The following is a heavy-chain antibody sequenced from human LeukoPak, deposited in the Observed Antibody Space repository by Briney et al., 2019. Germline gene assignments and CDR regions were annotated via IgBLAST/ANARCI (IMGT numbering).Heavy chain of an antibody. V-gene: IGHV3-53*01. CDR1: GFTFSTYA. J-gene: IGHJ4*02. CDR2: IYSGGST. CDR3: ARSAATVVTGFDY. Sequence: GGSLRLSCVASGFTFSTYAMHWVRQAPGKGLEWVSVIYSGGSTYYADSVKGRFTISRDNSKNTLYLQMNSLRAEDTAVYYCARSAATVVTGFDYWDQGTLVTVSS. D-gene: IGHD4-23*01.